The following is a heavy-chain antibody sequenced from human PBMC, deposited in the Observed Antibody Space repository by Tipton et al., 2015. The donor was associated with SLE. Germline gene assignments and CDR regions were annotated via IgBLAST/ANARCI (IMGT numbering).Heavy chain of an antibody. CDR2: IYYSGST. J-gene: IGHJ3*02. CDR3: ARRLWAFGI. D-gene: IGHD2-21*01. V-gene: IGHV4-59*08. CDR1: GGSISSYY. Sequence: TLSLTCTVSGGSISSYYWSWIRQPPGKGLEWIGYIYYSGSTNYNPSLKSRVTISVDTSKNQFSLKLSSVTAADTAVYYCARRLWAFGIWGQGTMVTVSS.